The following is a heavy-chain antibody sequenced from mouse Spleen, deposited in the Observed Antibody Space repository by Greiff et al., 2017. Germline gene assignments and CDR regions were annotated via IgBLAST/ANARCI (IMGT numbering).Heavy chain of an antibody. J-gene: IGHJ1*03. CDR3: ARWAPWNFDV. CDR2: INPSSGYT. D-gene: IGHD3-1*01. Sequence: VQLQQSGAELARPGASVKMSCKASGYTFTSYTMHWVKQRPGQGLEWIGYINPSSGYTKYNQKFKDKATLTADKSSSTAYMQLSSLTSEDSAVYYCARWAPWNFDVWGTGTTVTVSS. V-gene: IGHV1-4*01. CDR1: GYTFTSYT.